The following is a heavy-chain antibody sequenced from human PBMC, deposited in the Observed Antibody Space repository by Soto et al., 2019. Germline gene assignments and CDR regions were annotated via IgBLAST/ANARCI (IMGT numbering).Heavy chain of an antibody. D-gene: IGHD2-2*02. V-gene: IGHV3-23*01. CDR1: GFTFSSYA. CDR2: ISGSGGST. J-gene: IGHJ6*02. CDR3: ASQYCSSTSCYRDYYYGMDV. Sequence: GGSLRLSCGASGFTFSSYAMSWVRQAPGKGLEWVSAISGSGGSTYYADSVKGRFTISRDNSKNTLYLQMNSLRAEDTAVYYCASQYCSSTSCYRDYYYGMDVWGQGTTVTVSS.